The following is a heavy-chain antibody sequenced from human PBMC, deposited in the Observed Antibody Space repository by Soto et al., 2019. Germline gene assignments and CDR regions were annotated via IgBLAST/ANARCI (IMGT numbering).Heavy chain of an antibody. CDR3: ARVGMEYNFGFLKAYDI. Sequence: QVQLQQWGAGLLKPSETLSLTCAVYGGSFSGYYWSWIRHAPGKGLEWIGEINDSGSTTYNPSLKSRLTISVDTYKNQFSLNLNSVTAADTAVYYCARVGMEYNFGFLKAYDIWGQGTTGPVSS. D-gene: IGHD5-18*01. V-gene: IGHV4-34*01. CDR1: GGSFSGYY. CDR2: INDSGST. J-gene: IGHJ3*02.